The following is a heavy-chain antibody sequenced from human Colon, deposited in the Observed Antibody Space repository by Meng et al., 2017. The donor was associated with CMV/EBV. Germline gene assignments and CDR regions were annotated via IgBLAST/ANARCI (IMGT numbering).Heavy chain of an antibody. CDR1: GDSMRSHY. D-gene: IGHD5-12*01. Sequence: ETLSLTCTVSGDSMRSHYWSWIRQAPGKGLEWVSSISSSSSYIYYADSVKGRFTISRDNAKNSLYLQMNSLRAEDTAVYYCAREKRGYSGYNYYGMDVWGQGTTVTVSS. CDR2: ISSSSSYI. V-gene: IGHV3-21*01. CDR3: AREKRGYSGYNYYGMDV. J-gene: IGHJ6*02.